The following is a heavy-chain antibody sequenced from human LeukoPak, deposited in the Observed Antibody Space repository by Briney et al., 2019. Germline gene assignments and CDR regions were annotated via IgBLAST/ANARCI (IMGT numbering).Heavy chain of an antibody. J-gene: IGHJ5*02. CDR1: GYTLTELP. V-gene: IGHV1-24*01. D-gene: IGHD3-10*01. CDR3: ATAGGITSGWFDP. Sequence: ASVKVSCKVSGYTLTELPMHWVRQAPGKGLEWMGGFDPEDGETIYAQKFQGRVTMTEDTSTDTAYMELSSLRSEDTAVYYCATAGGITSGWFDPWGQGTLVTVSS. CDR2: FDPEDGET.